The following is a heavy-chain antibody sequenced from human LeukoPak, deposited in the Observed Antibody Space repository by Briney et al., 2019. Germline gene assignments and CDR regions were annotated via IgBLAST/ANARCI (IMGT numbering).Heavy chain of an antibody. CDR3: ARDGPVGP. CDR2: IYSSGTT. V-gene: IGHV4-61*01. Sequence: AETLSLTCTVSGDSISSSNYYWGCIRQPPGKGREWIGYIYSSGTTNYNPSLNSRVTIAADTSKNQFSLRLTSVTAADTAVYYCARDGPVGPWGQGTLVPVSS. D-gene: IGHD3-16*01. J-gene: IGHJ4*02. CDR1: GDSISSSNYY.